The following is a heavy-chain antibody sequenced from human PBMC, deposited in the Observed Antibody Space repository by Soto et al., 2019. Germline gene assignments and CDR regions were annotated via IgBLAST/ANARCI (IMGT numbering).Heavy chain of an antibody. CDR2: INAGNGNT. J-gene: IGHJ5*02. CDR3: ARAHSGSYSNWFHP. D-gene: IGHD1-26*01. CDR1: GYTFTSYA. Sequence: GASVKVSCKASGYTFTSYAMHWVRQAPGQRLEWMGWINAGNGNTKYSQKFQGRVTITRDTSASTAYMELSSLRSEDTAVYYCARAHSGSYSNWFHPWGQGTLVTVSS. V-gene: IGHV1-3*01.